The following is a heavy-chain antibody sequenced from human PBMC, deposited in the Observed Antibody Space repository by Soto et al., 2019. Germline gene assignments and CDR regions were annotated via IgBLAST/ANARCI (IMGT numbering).Heavy chain of an antibody. D-gene: IGHD4-4*01. V-gene: IGHV1-46*01. CDR3: AREGVHNYNEYNLDN. CDR2: INPSAGSS. CDR1: GYTFTNYY. Sequence: ASVKVSCKASGYTFTNYYMYWVRQAPGQGLEWMGIINPSAGSSSYAQRFQGRVTMTWDTSTTTVYMELSSLRAEDTAVYYCAREGVHNYNEYNLDNWGLGTLVTVSS. J-gene: IGHJ4*02.